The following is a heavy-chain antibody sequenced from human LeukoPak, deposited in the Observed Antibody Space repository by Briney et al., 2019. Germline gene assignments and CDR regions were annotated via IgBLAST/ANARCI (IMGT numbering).Heavy chain of an antibody. V-gene: IGHV4-39*07. D-gene: IGHD4-23*01. CDR2: IYYSGST. CDR3: ARNGGKSDLDY. Sequence: PSETLSLTCTVSGGSISSSSYYWGWIRQPPGKGLEWIGSIYYSGSTYYNPSLKSRVTISVDTSKNQFSLKLSSVTATDTAVYYCARNGGKSDLDYWGQGTLVTVSS. J-gene: IGHJ4*02. CDR1: GGSISSSSYY.